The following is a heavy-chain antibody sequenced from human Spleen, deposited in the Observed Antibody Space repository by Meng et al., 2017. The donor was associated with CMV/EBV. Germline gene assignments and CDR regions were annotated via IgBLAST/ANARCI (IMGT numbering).Heavy chain of an antibody. D-gene: IGHD3-9*01. J-gene: IGHJ4*02. CDR1: GFTFSSYS. Sequence: GESLKISCAASGFTFSSYSMNWVRQAPGKGLEWVAVISYDGSNKYYADYVKGRFTISRDNSKNTLYLQMNSLRAEDTAVYYCARDLSLSRPAYYDILTGYSFDSWGQGTLVTVSS. CDR2: ISYDGSNK. CDR3: ARDLSLSRPAYYDILTGYSFDS. V-gene: IGHV3-30*03.